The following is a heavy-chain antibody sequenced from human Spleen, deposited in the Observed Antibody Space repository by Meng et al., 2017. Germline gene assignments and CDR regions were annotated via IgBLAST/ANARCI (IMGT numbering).Heavy chain of an antibody. V-gene: IGHV1-3*01. Sequence: QVHLVQAWAEVKKPGASMKVSCKASGYSFITYAMHWVRQAPGQRLEWTGWISAANGNTKYSQKFQGRVTITRDTSANTAYMELSSLRSEDTAFYYCARTTVTGYFDYWGQGTLVTVSS. CDR2: ISAANGNT. J-gene: IGHJ4*02. CDR3: ARTTVTGYFDY. D-gene: IGHD2-21*02. CDR1: GYSFITYA.